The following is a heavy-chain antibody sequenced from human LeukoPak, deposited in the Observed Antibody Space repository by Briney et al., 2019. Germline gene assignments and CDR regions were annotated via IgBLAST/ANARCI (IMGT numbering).Heavy chain of an antibody. D-gene: IGHD4-11*01. V-gene: IGHV1-46*03. J-gene: IGHJ4*02. Sequence: ASVKVSCKASGYTFTSYYIHWVRQAPGQGLEWMGIINPSGGSTTYAQKFQDRVIMTRDTSTNTVYMELSSLRSEDTAVYYCAREPTVNTYYFDYWGQGTLVTASS. CDR3: AREPTVNTYYFDY. CDR2: INPSGGST. CDR1: GYTFTSYY.